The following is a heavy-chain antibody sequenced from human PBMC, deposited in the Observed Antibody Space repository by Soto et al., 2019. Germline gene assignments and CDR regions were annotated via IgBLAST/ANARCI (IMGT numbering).Heavy chain of an antibody. V-gene: IGHV1-58*01. CDR3: AADLSSSWYFDY. CDR2: IVVGSGNT. D-gene: IGHD6-13*01. J-gene: IGHJ4*02. Sequence: PAKASCKASGFTFTSSALQWARQAREQRLEWIGWIVVGSGNTNYAQKFQERVTITRDMSTSTAYMELSSLRSEDTAVYYCAADLSSSWYFDYWGQGTLVTVSS. CDR1: GFTFTSSA.